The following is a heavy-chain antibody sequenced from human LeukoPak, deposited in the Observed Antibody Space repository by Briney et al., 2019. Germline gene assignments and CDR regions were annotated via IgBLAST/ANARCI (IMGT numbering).Heavy chain of an antibody. V-gene: IGHV3-21*01. CDR1: GFTFSSFN. CDR2: IGSSSTYE. CDR3: ARERGYSYGYGDY. D-gene: IGHD5-18*01. J-gene: IGHJ4*02. Sequence: GGSLRLSCAASGFTFSSFNMNWVRQAPGKGLEWVSSIGSSSTYEYYADSVKGRFTISRDNAKNSLYLQMDSLRDEDTAVYYCARERGYSYGYGDYWSRGTLVTVSS.